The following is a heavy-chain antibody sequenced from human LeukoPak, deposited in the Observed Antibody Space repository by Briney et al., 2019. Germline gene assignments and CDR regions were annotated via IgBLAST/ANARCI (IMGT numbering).Heavy chain of an antibody. D-gene: IGHD4-11*01. J-gene: IGHJ4*02. CDR1: EFTFSRYW. Sequence: GGSLRLSCVVSEFTFSRYWMSWVRQAPGKGLEWVANIDEDGRDKYYVDSVKGRFTISRDNAKSSLYLQMNSLRVEDTAVYFCARDISKRRGYDYSSGCWGQGTLVTVSP. CDR3: ARDISKRRGYDYSSGC. CDR2: IDEDGRDK. V-gene: IGHV3-7*01.